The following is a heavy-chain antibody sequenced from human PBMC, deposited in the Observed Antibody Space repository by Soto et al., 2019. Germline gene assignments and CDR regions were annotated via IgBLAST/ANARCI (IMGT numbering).Heavy chain of an antibody. CDR2: IYYSGSP. D-gene: IGHD3-10*02. J-gene: IGHJ5*02. V-gene: IGHV4-30-4*01. Sequence: QVQLQESGPGLVKPSQTLSLTCTVSGGSISSGDYYWSWIRQPPGKGLEWIGYIYYSGSPYYNPSLQRXXTXSXXTSKTQFSLKLSSVTAADTAVYYCARWVFRDWFDPWGQGTLVTVSS. CDR3: ARWVFRDWFDP. CDR1: GGSISSGDYY.